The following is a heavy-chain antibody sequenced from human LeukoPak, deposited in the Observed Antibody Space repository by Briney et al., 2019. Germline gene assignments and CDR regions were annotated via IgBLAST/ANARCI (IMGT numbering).Heavy chain of an antibody. CDR2: INPNSGGT. CDR3: ARVWAYYYYGSGSIVDDAFDI. V-gene: IGHV1-2*02. CDR1: GYTFTGYY. D-gene: IGHD3-10*01. Sequence: ASVKVSCKASGYTFTGYYMRWVRQAPGQGLEWMGWINPNSGGTNYAQKFQGRVTMTRDTSISTAYMELSRLRSDDTAVYYCARVWAYYYYGSGSIVDDAFDIWGQGTMVTVSS. J-gene: IGHJ3*02.